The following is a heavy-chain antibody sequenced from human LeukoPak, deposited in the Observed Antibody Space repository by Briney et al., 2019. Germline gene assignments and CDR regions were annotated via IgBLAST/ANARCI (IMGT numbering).Heavy chain of an antibody. D-gene: IGHD3-22*01. V-gene: IGHV4-59*02. CDR2: IYYSGIT. CDR1: GDSVSTYY. Sequence: SETLSLTCTVSGDSVSTYYWNWIRQPPGKGLEWIGFIYYSGITNYNPSLKSRVTISVDMSKNQFSLKLTSVTAADTAVYYCARLRALSYYDSSGDFYYFEYWGQGALVTVSS. J-gene: IGHJ4*02. CDR3: ARLRALSYYDSSGDFYYFEY.